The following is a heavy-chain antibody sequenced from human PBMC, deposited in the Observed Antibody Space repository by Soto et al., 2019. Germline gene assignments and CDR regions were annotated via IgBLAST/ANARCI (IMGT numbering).Heavy chain of an antibody. CDR3: ARPTYCGGDCYYYYGMDV. Sequence: LGESLKISCKGSGYSFTSYWIGWVRQMPGKGLEWMGIIYPGDSDTRYSPSFQGQVTISADKSISTAYLQWSSLKASDTAMYYCARPTYCGGDCYYYYGMDVWGQGTTVTVSS. CDR2: IYPGDSDT. CDR1: GYSFTSYW. V-gene: IGHV5-51*01. D-gene: IGHD2-21*02. J-gene: IGHJ6*02.